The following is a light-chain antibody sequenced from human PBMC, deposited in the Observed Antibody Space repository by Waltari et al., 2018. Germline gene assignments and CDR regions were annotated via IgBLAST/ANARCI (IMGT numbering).Light chain of an antibody. J-gene: IGKJ4*01. CDR3: QQYHNWPPLT. V-gene: IGKV3-15*01. CDR1: QSVSSN. Sequence: EIVMTQSPAPLSVSPGERATLSCRASQSVSSNLAWYQQKPGQAPRLLIYGASTRATGIPAMFSGSGSGTEFTLTISSLQSEDFAVYYCQQYHNWPPLTVGGGTKVEIK. CDR2: GAS.